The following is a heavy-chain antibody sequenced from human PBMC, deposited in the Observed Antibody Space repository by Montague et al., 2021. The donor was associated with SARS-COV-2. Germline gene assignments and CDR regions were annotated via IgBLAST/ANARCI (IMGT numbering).Heavy chain of an antibody. V-gene: IGHV4-59*12. CDR2: IYYSGST. D-gene: IGHD5-24*01. CDR1: GGSISTYY. Sequence: SETLSLTCTVSGGSISTYYWSWIRQPPGKGLEWIGCIYYSGSTNYSPSLKSRVTISVDTSKNQFSLKSSSVTAADTAVYYCARDGYNAHQNYWYFDLWGRGTLVTVSS. J-gene: IGHJ2*01. CDR3: ARDGYNAHQNYWYFDL.